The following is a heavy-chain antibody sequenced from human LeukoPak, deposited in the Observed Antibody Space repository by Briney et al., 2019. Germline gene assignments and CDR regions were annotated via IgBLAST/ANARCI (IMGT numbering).Heavy chain of an antibody. V-gene: IGHV3-9*01. J-gene: IGHJ4*02. Sequence: PGRSLRLSCAASGFTFDDYAMHWVRQAPGKGLEWVSGISWNSGSIGYADPVKGRFTISRDNAKNSLYLQMNSLRAEDTALYYCAKALIAVAGLDYWGQGTLVTVSS. CDR1: GFTFDDYA. CDR2: ISWNSGSI. CDR3: AKALIAVAGLDY. D-gene: IGHD6-19*01.